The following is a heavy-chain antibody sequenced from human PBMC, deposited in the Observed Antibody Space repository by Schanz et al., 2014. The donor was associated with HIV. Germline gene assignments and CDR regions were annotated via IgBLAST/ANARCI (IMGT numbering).Heavy chain of an antibody. Sequence: QVRLVQSEAEVKKPGSSVKVSCKADGGTFSNHAITWLRQPPGQGLEWMGGIVPMFGTSDYARKMQGRVTITADKSTTTVYMELRSLKSEDTAIYYCAIVGVGDLAPKGGQGPQV. CDR3: AIVGVGDLAPK. J-gene: IGHJ4*02. CDR2: IVPMFGTS. V-gene: IGHV1-69*06. CDR1: GGTFSNHA. D-gene: IGHD3-10*01.